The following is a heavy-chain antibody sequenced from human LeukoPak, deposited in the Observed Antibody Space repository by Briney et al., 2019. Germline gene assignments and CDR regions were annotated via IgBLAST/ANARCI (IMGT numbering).Heavy chain of an antibody. CDR1: GYTFTSYD. Sequence: ASVKVSCKASGYTFTSYDINWVRQATGQGLEWMGWMNPNSGNTGYAQKFQGRVTMTRNTSISTAYMELSSLRSEDTAVYYCARGGGDYIGQERNLGYWGQGTLVTVSS. CDR3: ARGGGDYIGQERNLGY. CDR2: MNPNSGNT. V-gene: IGHV1-8*01. D-gene: IGHD4-17*01. J-gene: IGHJ4*02.